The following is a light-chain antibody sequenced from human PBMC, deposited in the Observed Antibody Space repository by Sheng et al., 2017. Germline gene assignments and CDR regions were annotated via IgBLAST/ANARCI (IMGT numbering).Light chain of an antibody. Sequence: DIQMTQSPSTLSASVGDRVTITCRASQSISSWLAWYQQKPGKAPKLLIYKASSLESGVPSRFSGSGSGTEFTLTISSLQPDDFATYYCQQYNSYSYTLGPGDRSWRSN. V-gene: IGKV1-5*03. CDR1: QSISSW. CDR2: KAS. CDR3: QQYNSYSYT. J-gene: IGKJ2*01.